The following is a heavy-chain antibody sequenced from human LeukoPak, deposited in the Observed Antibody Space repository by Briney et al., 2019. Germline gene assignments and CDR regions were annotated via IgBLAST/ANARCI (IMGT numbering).Heavy chain of an antibody. CDR2: IYHSGST. D-gene: IGHD3-22*01. CDR3: ARQLYDSSGYPFDY. J-gene: IGHJ4*02. CDR1: GASITTYY. V-gene: IGHV4-59*08. Sequence: SETLSLTCTVSGASITTYYWSWIQQPPGKGLEWIGYIYHSGSTKYNPSLKSRVTISVDTSKNQFSLRLSSVTAADTAVYYCARQLYDSSGYPFDYWGQGTLVTVSS.